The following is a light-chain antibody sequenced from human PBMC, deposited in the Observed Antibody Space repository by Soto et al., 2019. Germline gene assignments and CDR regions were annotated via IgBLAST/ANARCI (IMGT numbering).Light chain of an antibody. Sequence: EIVLTQSPGTLSLSPGEIATLSCRASQSVGSSLSWYQQKPGQAPRLLFYGASNRATAIPDRFSGSGFGTDFTLTITRLEPEDFAVYYCQQYGDSPQTFGPGTKVEI. CDR3: QQYGDSPQT. CDR1: QSVGSS. V-gene: IGKV3-20*01. CDR2: GAS. J-gene: IGKJ1*01.